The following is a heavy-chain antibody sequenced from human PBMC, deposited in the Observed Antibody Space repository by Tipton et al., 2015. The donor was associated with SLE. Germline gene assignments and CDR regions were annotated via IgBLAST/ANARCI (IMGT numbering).Heavy chain of an antibody. V-gene: IGHV4-61*02. Sequence: TLSLTCIVSGGSINTNSYYWTWIRQPAGKGLEWSGRIYASGTTDYNPSLRSRVAMSLETPKTQFSLKLNSVTPADTAVYYCARGAVTRIDPWGQGTLVTVSS. CDR1: GGSINTNSYY. J-gene: IGHJ5*02. CDR3: ARGAVTRIDP. D-gene: IGHD3-22*01. CDR2: IYASGTT.